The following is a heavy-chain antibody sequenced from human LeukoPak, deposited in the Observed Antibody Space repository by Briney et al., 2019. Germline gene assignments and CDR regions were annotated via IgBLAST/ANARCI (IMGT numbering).Heavy chain of an antibody. Sequence: GGALRVSCAASVFTFSSYRMNWVRQAPGKGREGVSSISRSSSYRYYAEPVKGRWTISRDNAKNSLSLQMNSLRAEDTAVYYCARGANIKQWLVLYFDYWGQGTLVTVSS. CDR2: ISRSSSYR. J-gene: IGHJ4*02. V-gene: IGHV3-21*01. D-gene: IGHD6-19*01. CDR3: ARGANIKQWLVLYFDY. CDR1: VFTFSSYR.